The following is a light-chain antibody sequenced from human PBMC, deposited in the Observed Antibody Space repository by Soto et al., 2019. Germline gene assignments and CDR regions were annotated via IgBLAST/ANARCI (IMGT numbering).Light chain of an antibody. CDR2: EVS. J-gene: IGLJ2*01. CDR1: SSDVGSHNL. Sequence: QSVLTQPASVSGSPGQSITISCTGTSSDVGSHNLVSWYQQHPGQAPQLMIYEVSKPPLGFSARFSASKSGNTASRTISGLQAEDEADYYCQSYDSSLSGVVFGGGTKVTVL. V-gene: IGLV2-23*02. CDR3: QSYDSSLSGVV.